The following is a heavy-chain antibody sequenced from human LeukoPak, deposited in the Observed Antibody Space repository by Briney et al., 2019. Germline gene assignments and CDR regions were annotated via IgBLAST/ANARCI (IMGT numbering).Heavy chain of an antibody. CDR2: INHSGST. D-gene: IGHD3-3*01. J-gene: IGHJ5*02. Sequence: TLSLTCAVYGGSFSGYYWSWIRQPPGKGLEWIGEINHSGSTNYNPSLKSRVTISVDTSKNQFSLKLSSVTAADTAVYYCARRETYYDFWSSHQRSWFDPWGQGTLVTVSS. CDR3: ARRETYYDFWSSHQRSWFDP. V-gene: IGHV4-34*01. CDR1: GGSFSGYY.